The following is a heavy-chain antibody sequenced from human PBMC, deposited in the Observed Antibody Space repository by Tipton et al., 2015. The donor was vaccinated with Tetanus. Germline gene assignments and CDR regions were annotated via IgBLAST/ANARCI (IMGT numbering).Heavy chain of an antibody. V-gene: IGHV1-18*01. CDR3: ARVQEQRIYYYGMDV. CDR2: ISAYNGKT. Sequence: QVQLVQSGAEVKEPGASVKVSCKASGYNFVNFGISWVRQAPGQGLEGMGWISAYNGKTKYAQRLQGRVTMTTDRSASTAYMDPRRLRSDDATVYYCARVQEQRIYYYGMDVWGQGTTVTVSS. J-gene: IGHJ6*02. CDR1: GYNFVNFG. D-gene: IGHD6-25*01.